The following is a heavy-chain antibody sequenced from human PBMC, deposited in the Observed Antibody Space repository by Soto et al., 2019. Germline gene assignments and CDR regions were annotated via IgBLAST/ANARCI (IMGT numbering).Heavy chain of an antibody. Sequence: SETLSLTCRVSGGSRNSDSSYWCWIRQPPGKGLEWIGVINHSGSTYHNLSLKGRVTMSVDASRNQFSLKLTSMTAADTAVYYCARLGGYVSVGYYYLWDSWGQGTLVTVSS. CDR1: GGSRNSDSSY. V-gene: IGHV4-39*01. CDR2: INHSGST. D-gene: IGHD3-22*01. CDR3: ARLGGYVSVGYYYLWDS. J-gene: IGHJ4*02.